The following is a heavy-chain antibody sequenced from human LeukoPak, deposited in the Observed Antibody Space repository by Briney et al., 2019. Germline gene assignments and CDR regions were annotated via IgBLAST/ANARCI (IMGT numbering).Heavy chain of an antibody. CDR1: GGSFSGYY. CDR2: INHSGST. Sequence: SETLSLTCAVYGGSFSGYYWSWIRQPPGKGLEWIGEINHSGSTNYNPSLKSRVTISVDTSKNQFSLKLSSVTAADTAVYYCARDLRYCSGGSCRGYGMDVWGKGTTVTVSS. CDR3: ARDLRYCSGGSCRGYGMDV. V-gene: IGHV4-34*01. D-gene: IGHD2-15*01. J-gene: IGHJ6*04.